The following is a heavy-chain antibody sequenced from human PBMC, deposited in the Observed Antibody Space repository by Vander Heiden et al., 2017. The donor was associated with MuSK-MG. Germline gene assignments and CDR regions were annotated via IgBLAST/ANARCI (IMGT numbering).Heavy chain of an antibody. Sequence: EVQLVESGGGLIQPGRSLRLSCAASGLTFDDYAMNWVRQVPGKGREWGPGLSWNGGEKGYADSVKGRFTISRDNAKNSLYLQMNSLRAEDMAFYYCAKEHCSGGRCNMGFDYWGQGTLVTVSS. CDR1: GLTFDDYA. CDR3: AKEHCSGGRCNMGFDY. J-gene: IGHJ4*02. V-gene: IGHV3-9*03. D-gene: IGHD2-15*01. CDR2: LSWNGGEK.